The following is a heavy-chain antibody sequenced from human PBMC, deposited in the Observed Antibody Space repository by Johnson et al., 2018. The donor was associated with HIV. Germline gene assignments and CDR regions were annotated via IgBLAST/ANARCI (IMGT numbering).Heavy chain of an antibody. CDR1: GFSFDDYG. J-gene: IGHJ3*02. CDR3: ARGVVPDPFDI. V-gene: IGHV3-66*01. CDR2: IYTGGST. Sequence: VQLVESGGGVVRPGGSLKLSCAASGFSFDDYGMSWVRQPPGKGLEWVSVIYTGGSTYYADSVRGRFTISRDNSKNTLYLQMRSLRVEDTAIYYCARGVVPDPFDIWGQGTMVTVSS. D-gene: IGHD2-15*01.